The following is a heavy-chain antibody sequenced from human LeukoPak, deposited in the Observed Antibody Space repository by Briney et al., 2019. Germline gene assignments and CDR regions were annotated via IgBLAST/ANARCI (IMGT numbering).Heavy chain of an antibody. CDR3: ARGKWPLDAFDI. CDR2: IYYSGTT. Sequence: SETLSLTCTVSGGSISNYYWSWIRQPPGKGLEWIGYIYYSGTTNYNPSLKSRVTISVDTSKNQFSLKLSSVTAADTAVYYCARGKWPLDAFDIWGQGTMVIVSS. J-gene: IGHJ3*02. V-gene: IGHV4-59*08. D-gene: IGHD5-12*01. CDR1: GGSISNYY.